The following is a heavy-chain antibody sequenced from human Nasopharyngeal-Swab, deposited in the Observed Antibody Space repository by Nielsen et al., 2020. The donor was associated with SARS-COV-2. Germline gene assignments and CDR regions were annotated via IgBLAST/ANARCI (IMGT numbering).Heavy chain of an antibody. Sequence: GASLELCWASCGFTCSSYAMHWVRQAPGKGLEWVAVISYDGSNKYYADSVKGRFTISRDNSKNTLYLQMNSLRAEDTAVYYCARDKSDSSNYWGQGTLVTVSS. D-gene: IGHD3-22*01. CDR1: GFTCSSYA. CDR2: ISYDGSNK. J-gene: IGHJ4*02. CDR3: ARDKSDSSNY. V-gene: IGHV3-30-3*01.